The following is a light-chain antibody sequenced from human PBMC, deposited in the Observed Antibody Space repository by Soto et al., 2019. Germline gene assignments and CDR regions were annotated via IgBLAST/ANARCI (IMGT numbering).Light chain of an antibody. Sequence: LVWTQSPDTLSVSPLKRAILSCRAIQSLSSYYLAWYQHKPGQAPRLLIYGASSRATGIPDRFSGSGSGTDFTLTISGLEPEDFTVYYCQHYGISPPITFGQGTRLEIK. CDR3: QHYGISPPIT. CDR1: QSLSSYY. J-gene: IGKJ5*01. V-gene: IGKV3-20*01. CDR2: GAS.